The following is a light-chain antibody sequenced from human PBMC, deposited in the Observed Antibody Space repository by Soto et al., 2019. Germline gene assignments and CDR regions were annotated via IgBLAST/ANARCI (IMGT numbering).Light chain of an antibody. Sequence: QSVLTQPPSVSAAPGQKVTISCSGSSSNIGNKYVSWYQQLPGTAPKLLIYDNKKGPSGIPDRFSGSKSGTSATLGITGLQTGDEADYYCGTWDSSLSAGVVFGGGTKVTVL. V-gene: IGLV1-51*01. CDR2: DNK. J-gene: IGLJ2*01. CDR3: GTWDSSLSAGVV. CDR1: SSNIGNKY.